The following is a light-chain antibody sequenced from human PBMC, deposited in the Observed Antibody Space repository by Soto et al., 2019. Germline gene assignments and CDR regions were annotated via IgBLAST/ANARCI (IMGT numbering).Light chain of an antibody. Sequence: DIQMTQSPSSLSASIGDRVTITCRASQNISTYLNWYQQKIGKAPNLLIYAASILQNGVPSRFSGSGSGTDFTLTISSLQPEDFATYYCQEGDSTPFTFGPGTKVEIK. J-gene: IGKJ3*01. CDR1: QNISTY. CDR2: AAS. V-gene: IGKV1-39*01. CDR3: QEGDSTPFT.